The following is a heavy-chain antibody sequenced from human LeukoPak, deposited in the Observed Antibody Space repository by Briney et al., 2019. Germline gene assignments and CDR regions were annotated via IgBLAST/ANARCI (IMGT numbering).Heavy chain of an antibody. CDR1: GGSFSGYY. CDR2: INHSGST. CDR3: ARARSGLWFGELLRPYYYYGMDV. V-gene: IGHV4-34*01. D-gene: IGHD3-10*01. J-gene: IGHJ6*02. Sequence: KPSETLSLTCAVYGGSFSGYYWSWIRQPPGKGLEWIGEINHSGSTNYNPSLKSRVTISVDTSKNQFSLKLSSVTAADTAVYYCARARSGLWFGELLRPYYYYGMDVWGQGTRVTVSS.